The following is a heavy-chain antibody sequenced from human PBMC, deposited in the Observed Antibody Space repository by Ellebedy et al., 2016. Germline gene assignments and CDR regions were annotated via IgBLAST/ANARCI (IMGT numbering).Heavy chain of an antibody. CDR3: ARGGLAAGGRGYFDY. CDR1: GFTVTNND. V-gene: IGHV3-66*01. J-gene: IGHJ4*02. CDR2: LYSGGSP. Sequence: GESLKISXTASGFTVTNNDMNWVRQAPGNGLEWVSALYSGGSPFYADSVKDRFTVSRDNSKNTLFLQMNTLRVDDSAVYYCARGGLAAGGRGYFDYWGQGALVTVSS. D-gene: IGHD6-13*01.